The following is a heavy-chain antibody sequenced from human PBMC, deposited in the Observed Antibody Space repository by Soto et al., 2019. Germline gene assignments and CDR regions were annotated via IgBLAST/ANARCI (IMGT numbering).Heavy chain of an antibody. J-gene: IGHJ5*02. CDR1: GGSISSSSYY. CDR2: IYYSGST. Sequence: QLQLQESGPGLVKPSETLSLTCTVSGGSISSSSYYWGWIRQPPGKGLEWIGSIYYSGSTYYNPSHKSRSTISEDTSKNLFSVKLSSVSAADTAVYYCARHAYSGSWFTGRPYSWSDPWGKGTLVTVSS. V-gene: IGHV4-39*01. CDR3: ARHAYSGSWFTGRPYSWSDP. D-gene: IGHD6-13*01.